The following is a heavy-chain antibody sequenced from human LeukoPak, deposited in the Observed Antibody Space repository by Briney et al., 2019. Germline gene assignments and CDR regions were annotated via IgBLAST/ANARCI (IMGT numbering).Heavy chain of an antibody. CDR3: ARRGYSSGWYGS. V-gene: IGHV4-59*05. D-gene: IGHD6-19*01. CDR2: IYYSGST. CDR1: GGSISSYY. J-gene: IGHJ4*02. Sequence: PSETLSLTCTVSGGSISSYYWSWIRQPAGKGLEWIGRIYYSGSTYYNPSLKSRVTISVDTSKNQFSLKLSSVTAADTAVYYCARRGYSSGWYGSWGQGTLVTVSS.